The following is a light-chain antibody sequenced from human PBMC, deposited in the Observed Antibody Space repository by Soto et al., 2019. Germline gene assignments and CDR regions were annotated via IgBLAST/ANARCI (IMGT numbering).Light chain of an antibody. Sequence: QSVLTQPPSMSAAPGQKVTISCSGSTSNIENNYVSWYQHLPGTAPKLLIYDNDERPSGIPDRFSASKSGTSATLGITGLQIGDEADYYCGAWDSSLSVLLFGGGTKLTVL. CDR2: DND. CDR1: TSNIENNY. V-gene: IGLV1-51*01. CDR3: GAWDSSLSVLL. J-gene: IGLJ2*01.